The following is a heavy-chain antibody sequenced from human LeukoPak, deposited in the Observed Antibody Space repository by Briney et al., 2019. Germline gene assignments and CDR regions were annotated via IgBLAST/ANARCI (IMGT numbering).Heavy chain of an antibody. CDR2: IYYTGIT. CDR1: GGSINNYY. D-gene: IGHD3-10*01. J-gene: IGHJ4*02. V-gene: IGHV4-59*01. Sequence: AEPLSLTCTVSGGSINNYYWRWIREPPGKGLEWIAYIYYTGITNYNPSLKSQVTISVDTSQNQFSLKLSAVIAADTAVYYCARDRGSGGGFDYWGQGTLVTVSS. CDR3: ARDRGSGGGFDY.